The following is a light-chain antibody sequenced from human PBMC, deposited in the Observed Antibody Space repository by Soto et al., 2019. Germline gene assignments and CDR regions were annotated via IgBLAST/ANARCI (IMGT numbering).Light chain of an antibody. V-gene: IGLV2-8*01. CDR2: EVN. Sequence: SALTQPPAASGSPGQSVAISCTGTSSDVGGYNYVSWYQQHPGKAPKLMIYEVNKRSSGVPDRFSGSKSGNTASLTVSGLQAEDEADYYCSSYAGSSNVFGTGTKVTVL. CDR3: SSYAGSSNV. J-gene: IGLJ1*01. CDR1: SSDVGGYNY.